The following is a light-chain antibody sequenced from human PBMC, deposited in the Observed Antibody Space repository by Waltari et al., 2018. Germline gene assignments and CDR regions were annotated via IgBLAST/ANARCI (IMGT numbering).Light chain of an antibody. CDR2: RND. Sequence: QSVLTQLPSASGPPGQRVTIPCSGSSSNIGSNVVTWYQQVPGTTPKRLIYRNDQRPSGVPDRFSGSKSGTSASLAISGLRPEDEAEYYCASWDDSLNGRWEFGGGTKVTVL. V-gene: IGLV1-44*01. CDR3: ASWDDSLNGRWE. CDR1: SSNIGSNV. J-gene: IGLJ3*02.